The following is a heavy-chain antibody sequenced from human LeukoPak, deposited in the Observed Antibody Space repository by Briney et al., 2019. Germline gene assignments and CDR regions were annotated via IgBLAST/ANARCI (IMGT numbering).Heavy chain of an antibody. CDR1: GGSISGYY. D-gene: IGHD6-13*01. V-gene: IGHV4-59*08. Sequence: SETLSLTCTVSGGSISGYYWNWIRQPPGKGLEWTGYIYFSGNTNYNPSLKSRVTMSVGTSKKQFSPKLSPVTAADTAGYYCARSGRLYSNTWYFDYWGQGTLVTVSS. J-gene: IGHJ4*02. CDR3: ARSGRLYSNTWYFDY. CDR2: IYFSGNT.